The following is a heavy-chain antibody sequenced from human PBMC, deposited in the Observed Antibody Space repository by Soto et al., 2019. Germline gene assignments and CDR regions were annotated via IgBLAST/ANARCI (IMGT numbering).Heavy chain of an antibody. V-gene: IGHV3-30-3*01. J-gene: IGHJ5*02. CDR2: ISYDGSNK. CDR3: ARDRIQLWLFWFDP. Sequence: QVQLVESGGGVVQPGRSLRLSCAASGFTFSSYAMHWVRQAPGKGLEWVAVISYDGSNKYYADSVKGRFTISRDNSKNTLDLQMNSLRAEDTAVYYCARDRIQLWLFWFDPWGQGTLVTVSS. CDR1: GFTFSSYA. D-gene: IGHD5-18*01.